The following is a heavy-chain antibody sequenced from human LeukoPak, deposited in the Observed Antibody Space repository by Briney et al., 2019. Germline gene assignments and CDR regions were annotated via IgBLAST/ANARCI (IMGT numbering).Heavy chain of an antibody. CDR3: ARDQWLANYYYGMDV. Sequence: GGSLRLSCAASGFTFSSYDMHRVRQATGKGLEWVSAIGTAGDTYYPGSVKGRFTISRENAKNSLYLQMNSLRAGDTAVYYCARDQWLANYYYGMDVWGQGATVTVSS. D-gene: IGHD6-19*01. CDR1: GFTFSSYD. J-gene: IGHJ6*02. CDR2: IGTAGDT. V-gene: IGHV3-13*01.